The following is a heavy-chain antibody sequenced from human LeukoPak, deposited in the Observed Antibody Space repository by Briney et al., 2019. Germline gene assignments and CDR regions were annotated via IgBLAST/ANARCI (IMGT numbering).Heavy chain of an antibody. D-gene: IGHD6-19*01. J-gene: IGHJ3*02. V-gene: IGHV3-30-3*01. Sequence: SCKASGYTFSSYAMHWVRQAPGKGLEWVAVISYDGSNKYYADSVKGRFTISRDNSKNTLYLQMNSLRAEDTAVYYCARDGRYSSGWYRGAFDIWGQGTMVTVSS. CDR2: ISYDGSNK. CDR1: GYTFSSYA. CDR3: ARDGRYSSGWYRGAFDI.